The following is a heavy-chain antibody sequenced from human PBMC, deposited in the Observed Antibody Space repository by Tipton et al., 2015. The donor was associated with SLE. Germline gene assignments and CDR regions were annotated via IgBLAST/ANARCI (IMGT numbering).Heavy chain of an antibody. Sequence: GLVKPSETLSLTCIVSGGSISNFYWSWIRQPPGKGLEWIGNVYYRGSTNYNPSLQSRVTISLDTSKTQFSLRLTSVTAADTAVYYCARDLASSYGIDVWGQGTTVTVSS. J-gene: IGHJ6*02. CDR2: VYYRGST. CDR1: GGSISNFY. V-gene: IGHV4-59*01. D-gene: IGHD2-15*01. CDR3: ARDLASSYGIDV.